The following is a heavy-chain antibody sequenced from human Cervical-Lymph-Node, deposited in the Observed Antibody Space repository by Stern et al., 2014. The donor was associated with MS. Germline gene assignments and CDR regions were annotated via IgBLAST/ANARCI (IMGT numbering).Heavy chain of an antibody. Sequence: VQLVESGAEVKKPGDSLKISCKGSGYSFTSYWIGWVRQMPGKGLEWMGIIDPGDSDTRYSPSFQGQVTISADKSISTAYRQWSSLKASDTAMYYCARLPGGYGDPLDYWGQGTLVTVSS. CDR1: GYSFTSYW. CDR2: IDPGDSDT. J-gene: IGHJ4*02. D-gene: IGHD4-17*01. CDR3: ARLPGGYGDPLDY. V-gene: IGHV5-51*01.